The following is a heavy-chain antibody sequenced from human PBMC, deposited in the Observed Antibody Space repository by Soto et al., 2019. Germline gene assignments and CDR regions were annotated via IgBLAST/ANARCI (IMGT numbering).Heavy chain of an antibody. J-gene: IGHJ4*02. CDR1: GGTLSEDA. CDR3: AKDRTYCGGDCYSGYFDY. CDR2: VSHDGRNT. V-gene: IGHV3-30*18. Sequence: GGSRRLSCAGSGGTLSEDAMHGCRQAPGKGLEWVAVVSHDGRNTHYADSVKGRFTISRDSSKNTLYLQMNSLRAEDTAVYYCAKDRTYCGGDCYSGYFDYWGQGT. D-gene: IGHD2-21*02.